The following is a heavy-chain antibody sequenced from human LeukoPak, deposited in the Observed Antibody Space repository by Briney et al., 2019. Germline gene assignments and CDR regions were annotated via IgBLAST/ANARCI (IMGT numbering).Heavy chain of an antibody. CDR3: ARDRAGTLGYCSSTSCGGAFDI. CDR1: GFTFSRYW. Sequence: QPGGSLRLSCAASGFTFSRYWMSWVRQAPGKGLEWVANIKQDGSEKYYVDSVKGRFTISRDNAKNSLYLQMNSLRAEDTAVYYCARDRAGTLGYCSSTSCGGAFDIWGQGAMVTVSS. V-gene: IGHV3-7*01. D-gene: IGHD2-2*01. J-gene: IGHJ3*02. CDR2: IKQDGSEK.